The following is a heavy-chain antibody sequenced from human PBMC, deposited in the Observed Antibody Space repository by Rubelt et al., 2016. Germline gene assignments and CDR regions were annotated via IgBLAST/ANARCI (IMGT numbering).Heavy chain of an antibody. Sequence: GGGVVQPGRSLRLSCAASGFTFSSYGMHWVRQAPGKGLESVAVIWSDGSNKDYADSVKGRFTISRDNSKNTLYLEINSLRGEDTAVYYCGSDWGKGKSYYIDVWGKGTTVTVSS. J-gene: IGHJ6*03. CDR1: GFTFSSYG. D-gene: IGHD3-16*01. CDR2: IWSDGSNK. V-gene: IGHV3-33*01. CDR3: GSDWGKGKSYYIDV.